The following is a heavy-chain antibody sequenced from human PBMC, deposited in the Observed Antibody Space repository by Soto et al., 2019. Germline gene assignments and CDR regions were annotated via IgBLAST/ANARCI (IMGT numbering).Heavy chain of an antibody. CDR2: INHSGST. Sequence: DTLSLTCAVYGGSFSDYYWSWIRQPPGKGLEWIGEINHSGSTNYNPSLRSRVTISVDTSKNQFSLKLSSVTAADTAVYYCASSTIFGVVKTFRGFDPWGQGTLVTVSS. V-gene: IGHV4-34*01. J-gene: IGHJ5*02. D-gene: IGHD3-3*01. CDR3: ASSTIFGVVKTFRGFDP. CDR1: GGSFSDYY.